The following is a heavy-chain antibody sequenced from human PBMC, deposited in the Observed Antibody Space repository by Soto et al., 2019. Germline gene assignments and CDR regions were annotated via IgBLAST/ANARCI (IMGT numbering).Heavy chain of an antibody. V-gene: IGHV3-30-3*01. CDR1: GFTFSSYA. J-gene: IGHJ4*02. CDR2: ISYDGSNK. CDR3: ERDAPGVVNNYFDY. D-gene: IGHD3-3*01. Sequence: QVQLVESGGGVVQPGRSLRLSCAASGFTFSSYAMHWVRQAPGKGLEWVAVISYDGSNKYYADSVKGRFTISRDNSKNTLYLQMNSLRAEDTAVYYCERDAPGVVNNYFDYWGQGTLVTVSS.